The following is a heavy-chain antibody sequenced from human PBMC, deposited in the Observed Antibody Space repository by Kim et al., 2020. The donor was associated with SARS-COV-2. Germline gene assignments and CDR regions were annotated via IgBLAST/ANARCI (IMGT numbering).Heavy chain of an antibody. V-gene: IGHV4-39*01. CDR3: VRHCRTTSCYTGDQ. J-gene: IGHJ4*02. CDR1: GGTISSSSYY. Sequence: SETLSLTCTVSGGTISSSSYYWGWIRQAPGKGLEWIGSIHYSGSTYYNVSLKSGVTISIDTSKNQFSLKLRSVTAADTAVYFCVRHCRTTSCYTGDQWAQGTLVTVSS. D-gene: IGHD2-2*02. CDR2: IHYSGST.